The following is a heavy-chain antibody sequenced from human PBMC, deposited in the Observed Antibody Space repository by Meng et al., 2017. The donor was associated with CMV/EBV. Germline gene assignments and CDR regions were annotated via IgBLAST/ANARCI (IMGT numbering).Heavy chain of an antibody. D-gene: IGHD3-9*01. J-gene: IGHJ6*02. CDR1: GYSISSGYY. CDR3: ASTGRLAPYYYGMDV. V-gene: IGHV4-38-2*02. CDR2: IYHSGST. Sequence: SETLSLTCTVSGYSISSGYYWGWIRQPPGKGLEWIGSIYHSGSTYYNPSLKSRVTISVDTSKNQFSLKLSSVTAADTAVYYCASTGRLAPYYYGMDVWGQGTTVTVSS.